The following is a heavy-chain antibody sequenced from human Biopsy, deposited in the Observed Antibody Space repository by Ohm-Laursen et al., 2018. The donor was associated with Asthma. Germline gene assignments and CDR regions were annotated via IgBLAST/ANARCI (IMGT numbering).Heavy chain of an antibody. J-gene: IGHJ1*01. CDR2: INHDGSEK. D-gene: IGHD3-3*01. CDR3: ARTFHFWSPYHAEHYQL. CDR1: GFTFGDYW. Sequence: SLSLSCSASGFTFGDYWMSWVRQVPGQGLGWVANINHDGSEKNHVDSLKGRFTISKDNAKNLLFLQMNSLRAEDTAVYYCARTFHFWSPYHAEHYQLWGQGTLVTVSS. V-gene: IGHV3-7*01.